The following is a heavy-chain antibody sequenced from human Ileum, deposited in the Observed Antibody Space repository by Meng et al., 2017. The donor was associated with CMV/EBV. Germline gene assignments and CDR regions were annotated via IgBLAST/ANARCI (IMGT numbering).Heavy chain of an antibody. CDR1: GGSESRGRCY. J-gene: IGHJ4*02. D-gene: IGHD1-26*01. V-gene: IGHV4-61*01. Sequence: TCNGCGGSESRGRCYWSGIRQQPGKGLEWIGYSDDSGRTNDNATVKSGVTISVDTSKNQFSLKLSSVTAADTAVYYCERDEGASILWGQGTLVTVSS. CDR3: ERDEGASIL. CDR2: SDDSGRT.